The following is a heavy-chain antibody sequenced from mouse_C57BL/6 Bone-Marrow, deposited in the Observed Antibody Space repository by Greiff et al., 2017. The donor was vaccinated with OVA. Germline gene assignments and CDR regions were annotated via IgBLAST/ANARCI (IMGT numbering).Heavy chain of an antibody. CDR1: GFSFNTYA. CDR3: VSYDYDEAWFAY. D-gene: IGHD2-4*01. Sequence: EVKLQESGGGLVQPKGSLKLSCAASGFSFNTYAMNWVRQAPGKGLEWVAPIRSKSNNYATYYADSVKDRFTISRDDSESMRYLQMNNWKPEDTARYYYVSYDYDEAWFAYGGQGTLVTVSA. V-gene: IGHV10-1*01. J-gene: IGHJ3*01. CDR2: IRSKSNNYAT.